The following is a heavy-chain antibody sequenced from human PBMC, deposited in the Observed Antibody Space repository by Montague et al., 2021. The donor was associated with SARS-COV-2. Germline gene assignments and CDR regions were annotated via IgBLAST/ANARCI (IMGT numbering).Heavy chain of an antibody. Sequence: SETRSLTCTVSGGSISSYYWSWIRQPAGKGLEWIGRIYTSGSTXXXPSXXXRVTMSVDTSKNQFSLKLSSVTAADTAVYYCAREAWFGDKTSASEYYGMDVWGQGTTVTVSS. CDR1: GGSISSYY. CDR2: IYTSGST. J-gene: IGHJ6*02. D-gene: IGHD3-10*01. CDR3: AREAWFGDKTSASEYYGMDV. V-gene: IGHV4-4*07.